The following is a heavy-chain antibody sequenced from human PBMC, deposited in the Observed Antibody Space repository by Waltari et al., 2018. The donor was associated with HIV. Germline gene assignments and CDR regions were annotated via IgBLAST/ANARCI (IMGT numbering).Heavy chain of an antibody. CDR1: GASIRSSSYY. CDR3: ARAVQGYCSGGSCENYFDY. V-gene: IGHV4-39*01. CDR2: IYYSGST. J-gene: IGHJ4*02. D-gene: IGHD2-15*01. Sequence: QLQLQESGPGRVKPSETLSLTCTVSGASIRSSSYYWGCIRQPPGKGLEWIGSIYYSGSTYYNPSLKSRVTIAVYTSKNQFSLKLSSVTAADTAVYYCARAVQGYCSGGSCENYFDYWGQGTLVTVSS.